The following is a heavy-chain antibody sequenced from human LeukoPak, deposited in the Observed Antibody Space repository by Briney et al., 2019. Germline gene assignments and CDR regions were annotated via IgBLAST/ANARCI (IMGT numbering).Heavy chain of an antibody. CDR3: AKDGTYGSGSYYPPSYYYYYGMDV. D-gene: IGHD3-10*01. J-gene: IGHJ6*02. CDR2: ISGSGGST. Sequence: GGSLRLSCAASGFTFSSYAMSWVRQAPGKGLEWVSAISGSGGSTYYADSVKGRFTISRGNSKNTLYLQMNSLRAEDTAVYYCAKDGTYGSGSYYPPSYYYYYGMDVWGQGTTVTVSS. CDR1: GFTFSSYA. V-gene: IGHV3-23*01.